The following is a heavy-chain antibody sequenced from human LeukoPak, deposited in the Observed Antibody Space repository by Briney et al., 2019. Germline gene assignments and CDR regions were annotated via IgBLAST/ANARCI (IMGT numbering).Heavy chain of an antibody. V-gene: IGHV3-13*01. CDR1: GFTFSSYD. CDR3: ARSINYYDSSGSILSSYFDY. J-gene: IGHJ4*02. CDR2: IGTAGDT. D-gene: IGHD3-22*01. Sequence: GGSLRLSCAASGFTFSSYDMHWVRQATGKGLEWVSAIGTAGDTYYPGSVKGRFTISRENAKNSLYLRMNSPRAGDTAVYYCARSINYYDSSGSILSSYFDYWGQGTLVTVSS.